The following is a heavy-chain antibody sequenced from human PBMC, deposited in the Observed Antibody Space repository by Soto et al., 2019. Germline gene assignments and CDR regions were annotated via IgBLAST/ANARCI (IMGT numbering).Heavy chain of an antibody. CDR2: ISAYNGNT. V-gene: IGHV1-18*01. J-gene: IGHJ6*02. CDR3: ARRRTTSPHFYVMDV. Sequence: SVKVSCKASGYTFTNYGISWVRQAPGQGLEWMGWISAYNGNTNYAQKIQGRVTMTTDTSTSTAYMELRSLRSDDTAVYYCARRRTTSPHFYVMDVWGQGTTVTVSS. CDR1: GYTFTNYG. D-gene: IGHD4-4*01.